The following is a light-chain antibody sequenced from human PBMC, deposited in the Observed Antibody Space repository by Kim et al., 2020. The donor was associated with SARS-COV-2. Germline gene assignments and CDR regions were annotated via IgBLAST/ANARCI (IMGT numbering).Light chain of an antibody. Sequence: VYPEQTASITCSGDKLVVKYACWYQQKPGQSPVLVIYQDSKRPSGIPERFSGSNSGNTATLTISGTQAMDEADYYCQAWDSSTAWVFGGGTQLTVL. V-gene: IGLV3-1*01. CDR2: QDS. CDR3: QAWDSSTAWV. CDR1: KLVVKY. J-gene: IGLJ3*02.